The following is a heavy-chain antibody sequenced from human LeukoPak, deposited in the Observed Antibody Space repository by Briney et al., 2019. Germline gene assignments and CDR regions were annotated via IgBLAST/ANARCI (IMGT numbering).Heavy chain of an antibody. CDR1: GFTFSSYS. D-gene: IGHD3-22*01. V-gene: IGHV3-7*01. CDR2: IKQDGSEK. CDR3: ASDRDYYDSSGYLFDY. Sequence: GGSLRLSCAASGFTFSSYSMNWVRQAPGKGLEWVANIKQDGSEKYYVDSVKGRFTISRDNAKNSLYLQMNSLRAEDTAVYYCASDRDYYDSSGYLFDYWGQGTLVTVSS. J-gene: IGHJ4*02.